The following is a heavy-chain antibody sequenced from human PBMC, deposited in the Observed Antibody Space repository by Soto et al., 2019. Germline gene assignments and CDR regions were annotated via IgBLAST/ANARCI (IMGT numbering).Heavy chain of an antibody. CDR2: ISNTGSTV. J-gene: IGHJ6*02. Sequence: GGSIRLSCASSGVTFCSYEMNGVFKAPGKGLEWLSFISNTGSTVYYVDSVKGRFTISRDNAKNSLYLQMNSLRPEDTAVYFCARDRVDSTSPFAYYYYGLDVWGQGTTVTVSS. CDR1: GVTFCSYE. CDR3: ARDRVDSTSPFAYYYYGLDV. D-gene: IGHD6-6*01. V-gene: IGHV3-48*03.